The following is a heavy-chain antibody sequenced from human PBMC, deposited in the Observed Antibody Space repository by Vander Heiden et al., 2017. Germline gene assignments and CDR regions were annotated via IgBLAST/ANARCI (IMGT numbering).Heavy chain of an antibody. D-gene: IGHD4-17*01. CDR3: ARYRDGGYGGDYFDY. CDR2: ISYDGSNK. Sequence: QVQLVESGGGVVQPGRSLRLSCAASGFPFSSYAMHWVRQAPGKGLEWVAVISYDGSNKYYADSVKGRFTISRDNSKNTLYLQMNSLRAEDTAVYYCARYRDGGYGGDYFDYWGQGTLVTVSS. CDR1: GFPFSSYA. J-gene: IGHJ4*02. V-gene: IGHV3-30-3*01.